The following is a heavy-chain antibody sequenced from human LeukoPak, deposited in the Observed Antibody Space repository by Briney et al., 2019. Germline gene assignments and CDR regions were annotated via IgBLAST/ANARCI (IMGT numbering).Heavy chain of an antibody. CDR3: AKDLGSSWSGDY. CDR1: GFTFCSYG. CDR2: ISYDGSNK. V-gene: IGHV3-30*18. Sequence: GGYLRRYGAGSGFTFCSYGMHWVRQGPGMGLVGVAVISYDGSNKYYADYVKGRFTIFRDNSKNTLYLQMNSLRAEYTAVYYCAKDLGSSWSGDYWGQGTLVTVSS. D-gene: IGHD6-13*01. J-gene: IGHJ4*02.